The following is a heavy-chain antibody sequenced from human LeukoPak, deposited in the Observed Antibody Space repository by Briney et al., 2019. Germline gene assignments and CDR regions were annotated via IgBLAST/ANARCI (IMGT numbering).Heavy chain of an antibody. CDR2: IFTSGST. D-gene: IGHD2-2*01. CDR1: GGSINNYY. Sequence: SETLSLTCTVSGGSINNYYWTWIRQPAGKGLEWLGRIFTSGSTDYNPSLTSRVTMSVDTSKNQFSLKLSSVSAADTAVYYCARNRLSRPYYYGMGVWGQGTTVIVSS. CDR3: ARNRLSRPYYYGMGV. J-gene: IGHJ6*02. V-gene: IGHV4-4*07.